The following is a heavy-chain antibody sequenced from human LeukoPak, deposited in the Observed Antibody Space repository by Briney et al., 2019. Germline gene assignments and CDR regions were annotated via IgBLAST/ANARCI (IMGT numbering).Heavy chain of an antibody. D-gene: IGHD6-19*01. Sequence: GRSLRLSCAASGFTFSSYNMFWVRQAPGKGLEWVAVIRYDGSNKYYADSVKGRFTISRDNSKNTLYLQMNSLRAEDTAVYYCAKRDRMYTSGSYYFDYWGQGTLVTVSS. V-gene: IGHV3-30*02. J-gene: IGHJ4*02. CDR2: IRYDGSNK. CDR3: AKRDRMYTSGSYYFDY. CDR1: GFTFSSYN.